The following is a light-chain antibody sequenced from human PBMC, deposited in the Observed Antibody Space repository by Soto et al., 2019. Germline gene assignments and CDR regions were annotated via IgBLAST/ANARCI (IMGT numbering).Light chain of an antibody. CDR3: QQYNTYPYT. CDR2: KAS. V-gene: IGKV1-5*03. J-gene: IGKJ2*01. Sequence: DIQMTQSPSTLSASVGDRVTITCRASQSISVWLAWYQQKPGTAPRLLMYKASSLEGGVPSRFSGSGSGTEFTLTISSLQPDDFATYYRQQYNTYPYTFGQGTKLEI. CDR1: QSISVW.